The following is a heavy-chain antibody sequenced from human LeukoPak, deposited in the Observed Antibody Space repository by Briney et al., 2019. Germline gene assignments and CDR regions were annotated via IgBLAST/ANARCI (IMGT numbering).Heavy chain of an antibody. V-gene: IGHV1-69*04. CDR1: GGTFSSYA. CDR3: ATGLSAVTMNYYFDY. J-gene: IGHJ4*02. D-gene: IGHD4-17*01. Sequence: SVKFSCKASGGTFSSYAISWVRQAPGQGLEWMGRIIPILGIANYAQKFQGRVTMTEDTSTDTAYMELSSLRSEDTAVYYCATGLSAVTMNYYFDYWGQGTLVTVSS. CDR2: IIPILGIA.